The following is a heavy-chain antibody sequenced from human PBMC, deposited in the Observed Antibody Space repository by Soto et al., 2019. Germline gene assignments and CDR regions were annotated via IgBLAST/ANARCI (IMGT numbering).Heavy chain of an antibody. CDR2: ISWNSGDI. CDR1: GFNFDDFA. CDR3: VKGPLRFWRGGLRDYYFDY. Sequence: EVQLVESGGGLVQPGGSLRLSCAASGFNFDDFAFHWVRQAPGKGLEWVSVISWNSGDIDYADSVKGRFTISRDNAKSSLYLQMNSLRPEDTALYYCVKGPLRFWRGGLRDYYFDYWGQGTLVTVSS. V-gene: IGHV3-9*01. D-gene: IGHD3-3*01. J-gene: IGHJ4*02.